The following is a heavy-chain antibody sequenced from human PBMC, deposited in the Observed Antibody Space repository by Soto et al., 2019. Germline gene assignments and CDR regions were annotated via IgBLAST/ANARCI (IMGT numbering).Heavy chain of an antibody. V-gene: IGHV3-23*01. D-gene: IGHD5-18*01. CDR1: GFTFSSYA. Sequence: GGSLRLSCAASGFTFSSYAMSWVRQAPGKGLEWVSAISGSGGSTYYADSVKGRFTISRDNSKNTLYLQMNSLRAEDTAVYYCAKGPSSIGYSYGDYWGQGTLVTVSS. J-gene: IGHJ4*02. CDR2: ISGSGGST. CDR3: AKGPSSIGYSYGDY.